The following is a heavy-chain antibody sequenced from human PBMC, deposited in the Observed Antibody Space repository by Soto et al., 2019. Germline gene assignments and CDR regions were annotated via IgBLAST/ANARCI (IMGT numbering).Heavy chain of an antibody. V-gene: IGHV3-7*04. CDR1: GFTFISYT. CDR3: ARVLGWGWFDP. D-gene: IGHD6-19*01. J-gene: IGHJ5*02. Sequence: EVQLVESGGGLVQPGGSLRLSCEASGFTFISYTRGWVRQAPGKGLEWVANIKEDGSQTYYLDSVKGRFTISRDNADNSVYLQMNGLRVEDTAVYYCARVLGWGWFDPWGQGTLVTVSS. CDR2: IKEDGSQT.